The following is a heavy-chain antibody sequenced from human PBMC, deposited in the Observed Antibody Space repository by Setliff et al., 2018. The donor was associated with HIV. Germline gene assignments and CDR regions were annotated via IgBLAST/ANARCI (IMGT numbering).Heavy chain of an antibody. V-gene: IGHV1-46*01. J-gene: IGHJ3*02. CDR1: GYTFTSYY. CDR2: INPSGGST. CDR3: ASASRDGSGYLYDAFDI. D-gene: IGHD3-22*01. Sequence: GASVKVSCKASGYTFTSYYMHWVRQAPGQGLEWMGIINPSGGSTSYAQKFQGRVTMTRDTSTSTVYMELSSLRSEDTAVYYCASASRDGSGYLYDAFDIWGQGTMVTVSS.